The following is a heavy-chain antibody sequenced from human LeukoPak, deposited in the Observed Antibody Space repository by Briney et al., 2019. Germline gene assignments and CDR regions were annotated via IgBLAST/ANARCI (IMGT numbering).Heavy chain of an antibody. V-gene: IGHV3-33*08. CDR1: GFTFSTYG. Sequence: GGSLRLSCAASGFTFSTYGAHWVRQAPGKGLEWVAVVSDDGSNTHYADFVKGRFTISRDNSKNTLYLQMNSLRAEDTAVYYCASLQDYYYYGMDVWGQGTTVTVSS. CDR3: ASLQDYYYYGMDV. J-gene: IGHJ6*02. CDR2: VSDDGSNT.